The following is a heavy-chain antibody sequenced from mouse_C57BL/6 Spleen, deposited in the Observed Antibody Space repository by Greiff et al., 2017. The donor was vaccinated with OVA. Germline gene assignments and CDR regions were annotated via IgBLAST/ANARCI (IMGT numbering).Heavy chain of an antibody. V-gene: IGHV1-26*01. J-gene: IGHJ1*03. D-gene: IGHD2-5*01. CDR3: ARSSNQGYFDV. Sequence: VQLQQSGPELVKPGASVKISCKASGYTFTDYYMNWVKQSHGKSLEWIGDINPNNGGTSYNQKFKGKATLTVDKSSSTAYMELRSLTSEDSAVYYCARSSNQGYFDVWGTGTTVTVSS. CDR2: INPNNGGT. CDR1: GYTFTDYY.